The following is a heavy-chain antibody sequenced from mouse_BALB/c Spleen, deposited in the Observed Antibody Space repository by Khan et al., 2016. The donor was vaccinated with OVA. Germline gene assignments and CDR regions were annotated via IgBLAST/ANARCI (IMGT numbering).Heavy chain of an antibody. CDR1: GYTFTNYG. J-gene: IGHJ1*01. Sequence: QIQLVQSEPELKKPGETVKISCKASGYTFTNYGINWVKQAPGKGLKWMGWINTYTGEPTYADDFKGRFAFSLETSASTAYLQISNLKNEDMATLFCARTYYSYDRYFDVWGAGTTVTVSS. CDR3: ARTYYSYDRYFDV. D-gene: IGHD2-14*01. CDR2: INTYTGEP. V-gene: IGHV9-1*02.